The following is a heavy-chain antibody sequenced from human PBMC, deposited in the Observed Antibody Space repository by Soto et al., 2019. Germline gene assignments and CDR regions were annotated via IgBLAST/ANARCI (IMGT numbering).Heavy chain of an antibody. Sequence: GGSLRLSCXASGFTFDSYAVHWVRQAPGKGLEWVAIVSYDESHKYYADSVKGRFTISRDNSKNTLYLQMSSLRAEDTAVYYCARPLTTGTNTNFAYWGQGTLVTVSS. D-gene: IGHD4-17*01. CDR3: ARPLTTGTNTNFAY. V-gene: IGHV3-30*04. J-gene: IGHJ4*02. CDR2: VSYDESHK. CDR1: GFTFDSYA.